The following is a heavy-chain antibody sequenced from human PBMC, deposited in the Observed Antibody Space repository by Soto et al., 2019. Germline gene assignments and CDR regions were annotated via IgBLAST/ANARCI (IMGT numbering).Heavy chain of an antibody. CDR3: ASNYYDSSGYPWYYGMDV. D-gene: IGHD3-22*01. Sequence: PSETLSLTCTVSGGSISSYYWTWIRQPPGKGLEWIGYIYYSGSTNYNPSLKSRVTISVATSKTQFSLKLSSVTAADTAVYYCASNYYDSSGYPWYYGMDVWGQGTTVTVSS. V-gene: IGHV4-59*08. J-gene: IGHJ6*02. CDR2: IYYSGST. CDR1: GGSISSYY.